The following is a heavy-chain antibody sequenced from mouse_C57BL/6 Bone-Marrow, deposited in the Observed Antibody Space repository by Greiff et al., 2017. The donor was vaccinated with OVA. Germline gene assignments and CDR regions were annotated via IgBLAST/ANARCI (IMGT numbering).Heavy chain of an antibody. V-gene: IGHV1-61*01. Sequence: QVQLQQPGAELVRPGSSVKLSCKASGYTFTSYWMDWVKQRPGQGLEWIGNIYPSDSETHYNQKFKDKATLTVDKSSSTSYMQLSSLTSEDSAVYYCAREYGKDFDYWGQGTTLTVSS. J-gene: IGHJ2*01. CDR2: IYPSDSET. CDR3: AREYGKDFDY. D-gene: IGHD2-10*02. CDR1: GYTFTSYW.